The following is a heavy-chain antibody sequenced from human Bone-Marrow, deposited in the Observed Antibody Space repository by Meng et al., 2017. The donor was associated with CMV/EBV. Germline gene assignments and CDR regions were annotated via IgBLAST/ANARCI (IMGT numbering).Heavy chain of an antibody. J-gene: IGHJ6*02. CDR3: ARAARYYYGMDV. CDR2: INPSGGST. Sequence: ASVKVSCKASGYTFTSYYMHWVRQAPGQGLEWMGIINPSGGSTNYAQKLQGRVTMTTDTSTSTAYMELRSLRSDDTAVYYCARAARYYYGMDVWGQGTTVTVSS. CDR1: GYTFTSYY. V-gene: IGHV1-46*01.